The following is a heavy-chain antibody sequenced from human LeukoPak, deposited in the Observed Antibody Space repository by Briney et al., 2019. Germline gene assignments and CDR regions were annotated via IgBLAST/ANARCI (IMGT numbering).Heavy chain of an antibody. CDR3: AKGGGYGLIDY. J-gene: IGHJ4*02. Sequence: SETLSLTCAVSGASISGSGYYWGWIRQPPGKGLEWIGNIYYSGSTYYNASLQSRVTISIDTSKNQFSLRLKSVTAADTAMYYCAKGGGYGLIDYWGQGTLVTVSS. CDR2: IYYSGST. D-gene: IGHD1-26*01. CDR1: GASISGSGYY. V-gene: IGHV4-39*01.